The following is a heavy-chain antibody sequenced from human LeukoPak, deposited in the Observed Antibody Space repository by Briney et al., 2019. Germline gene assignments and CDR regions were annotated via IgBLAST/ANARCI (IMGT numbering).Heavy chain of an antibody. D-gene: IGHD1-26*01. CDR1: GASISGYY. Sequence: SRTFPFTCTVSGASISGYYWSWIRRPPGKGRGWMGYIYYSGSTNYNPSLKSRVTISVDTSKNQFSLKLSSVTAADTAVYYCARRQATVENYYYMDVWGKGTTVTVSS. CDR2: IYYSGST. CDR3: ARRQATVENYYYMDV. V-gene: IGHV4-59*13. J-gene: IGHJ6*03.